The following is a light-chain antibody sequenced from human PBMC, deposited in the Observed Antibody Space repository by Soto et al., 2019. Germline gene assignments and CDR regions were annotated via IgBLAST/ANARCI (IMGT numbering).Light chain of an antibody. J-gene: IGLJ2*01. CDR3: SSYTSSTTVL. V-gene: IGLV2-14*01. Sequence: QSALTQPASVSGSPGQSITISCTGTSSDVGNYNYVSWYQQYPGKAPKVIIYEVNNRPSGVSNRFSGSKSGNTASLTISGLQAEDEGDYYCSSYTSSTTVLFGGGTKLTVL. CDR2: EVN. CDR1: SSDVGNYNY.